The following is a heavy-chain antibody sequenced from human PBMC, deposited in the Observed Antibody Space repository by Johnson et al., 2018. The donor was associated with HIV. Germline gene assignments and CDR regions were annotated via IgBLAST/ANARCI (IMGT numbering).Heavy chain of an antibody. CDR2: IKQDGSEK. CDR1: GFTVSSNY. J-gene: IGHJ3*02. CDR3: AKDGAMAFDI. Sequence: VQLVESGGGLVQPGGSLRLSCAASGFTVSSNYMSWVRQAPGKGLEWVANIKQDGSEKYYVDSVKGRFTISRDNAKNTLYLQMNSLRAEDTAVYYCAKDGAMAFDIWGQGTLVTVSS. V-gene: IGHV3-7*01. D-gene: IGHD2-2*01.